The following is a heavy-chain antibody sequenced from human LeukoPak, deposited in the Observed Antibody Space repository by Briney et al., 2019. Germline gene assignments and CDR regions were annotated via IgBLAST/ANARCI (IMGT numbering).Heavy chain of an antibody. Sequence: SETLSLTCTVSGGSISSYYWSWIRQPPGKGLEWIGYIYYSGSTNYNPSLKSRVTISVDTSKNQFSLKLSSVTAADTAVYYCARDTPYDFWSGYLPRRERYFDYWGQGTLVTVSS. D-gene: IGHD3-3*01. CDR3: ARDTPYDFWSGYLPRRERYFDY. V-gene: IGHV4-59*01. J-gene: IGHJ4*02. CDR1: GGSISSYY. CDR2: IYYSGST.